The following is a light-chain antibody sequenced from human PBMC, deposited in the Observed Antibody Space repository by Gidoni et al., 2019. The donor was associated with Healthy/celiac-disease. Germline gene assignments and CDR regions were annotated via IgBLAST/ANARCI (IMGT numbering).Light chain of an antibody. CDR3: QQRSNWPPLT. V-gene: IGKV3-11*01. CDR1: QSVSSY. Sequence: ESVLTQSPATLSLSPGERATLSCRASQSVSSYLAWYQQKPGQAPRLLIYDASNRATGIPARFSGSGSGTDFTLTISSLEPEDFAVYYCQQRSNWPPLTFXGXTKVEIK. CDR2: DAS. J-gene: IGKJ4*01.